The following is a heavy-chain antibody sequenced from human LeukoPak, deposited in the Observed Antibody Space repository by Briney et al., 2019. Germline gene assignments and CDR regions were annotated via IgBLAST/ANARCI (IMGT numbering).Heavy chain of an antibody. Sequence: SETLSLTCTVSGGSISSYYWSWIRQPAGKGLEWIGRIYTSGSTNYNPSLKGRVTMSVDTSKNQFSLKLSSVTAADTAVYYCARALHLRGAAVAGPNWFDPWGQGTLVTVSS. V-gene: IGHV4-4*07. CDR2: IYTSGST. CDR1: GGSISSYY. CDR3: ARALHLRGAAVAGPNWFDP. J-gene: IGHJ5*02. D-gene: IGHD6-19*01.